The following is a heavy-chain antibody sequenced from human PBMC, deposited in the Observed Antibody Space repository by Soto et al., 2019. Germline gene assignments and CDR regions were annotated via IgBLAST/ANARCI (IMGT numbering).Heavy chain of an antibody. CDR1: GFTFSSYA. CDR2: ISGSGGST. Sequence: GGSLRLSCAASGFTFSSYAMSWVRQAPGKGLEWVSAISGSGGSTYYADSVKGRFTISRDNSKNTLYLQMNSLRAEDTAVYYCAKAGDCSGGSCYPNWFASWGQGTLVTVSS. CDR3: AKAGDCSGGSCYPNWFAS. D-gene: IGHD2-15*01. V-gene: IGHV3-23*01. J-gene: IGHJ5*01.